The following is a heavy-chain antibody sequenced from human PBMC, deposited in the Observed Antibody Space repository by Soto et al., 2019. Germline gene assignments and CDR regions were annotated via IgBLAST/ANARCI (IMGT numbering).Heavy chain of an antibody. J-gene: IGHJ4*02. CDR2: ISHTGRT. D-gene: IGHD2-15*01. V-gene: IGHV4-38-2*02. Sequence: SEALSLTCRVSGSSITNSFYWGWIRQSPEKGLEWIGSISHTGRTSYNPSLKSRVSISVDTSKNQFSLTLTSVTAADTAVYYCARDPANLALAVAYFDSWGQGTLVTVSS. CDR1: GSSITNSFY. CDR3: ARDPANLALAVAYFDS.